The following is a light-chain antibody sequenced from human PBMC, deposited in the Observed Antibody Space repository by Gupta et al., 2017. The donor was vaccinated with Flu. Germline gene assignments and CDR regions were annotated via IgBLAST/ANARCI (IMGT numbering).Light chain of an antibody. Sequence: TLSLSPGERASLSCRASQSISSSYLAWYQQKPGQAPRLLIYGASSRATGIPDRFSGSGSGTDFTLTISRLEPEDFAVYYCQQFGSSPPHTFGQGTKVEIK. CDR1: QSISSSY. V-gene: IGKV3-20*01. CDR3: QQFGSSPPHT. CDR2: GAS. J-gene: IGKJ1*01.